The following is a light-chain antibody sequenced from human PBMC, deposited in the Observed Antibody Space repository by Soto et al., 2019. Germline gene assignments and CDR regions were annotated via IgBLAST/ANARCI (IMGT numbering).Light chain of an antibody. CDR2: AAT. Sequence: DLQMTQSPASLSASVGDRVTITCRASQTVSYYLSWYQQKPGEAPKLLIYAATSLQSGVPSRFSGSGSGTEFTLTINSLQPEDFATYYCQQSYITPPVTFGPGTRV. V-gene: IGKV1-39*01. CDR1: QTVSYY. J-gene: IGKJ3*01. CDR3: QQSYITPPVT.